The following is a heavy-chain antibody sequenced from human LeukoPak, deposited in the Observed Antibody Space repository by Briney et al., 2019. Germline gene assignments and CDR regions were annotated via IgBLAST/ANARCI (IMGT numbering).Heavy chain of an antibody. CDR2: IYHSGST. CDR3: ARASPLLTGTYDAFDI. V-gene: IGHV4-30-2*01. Sequence: SQTLSLTCTVSGGSISSGGYYWSWIRQPPGKGLEGIGYIYHSGSTYYNPSLKSRVTISVDRSKNQFSLKLSSVTAADTAVYYCARASPLLTGTYDAFDIWGQGTMVTVSS. CDR1: GGSISSGGYY. D-gene: IGHD1-20*01. J-gene: IGHJ3*02.